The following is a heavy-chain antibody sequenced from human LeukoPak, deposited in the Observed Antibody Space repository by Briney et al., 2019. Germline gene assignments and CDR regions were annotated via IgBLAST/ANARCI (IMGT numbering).Heavy chain of an antibody. V-gene: IGHV4-39*02. D-gene: IGHD6-6*01. CDR3: AREYSSSPDY. CDR1: GGSISSSSYY. J-gene: IGHJ4*02. CDR2: IYYSGST. Sequence: SETLSLTCTVSGGSISSSSYYWGWIRQPPGKGLEWIGSIYYSGSTYYNPSLKSRVTISVGTSKNQFSLKLSSVTAADTAVYYCAREYSSSPDYWGQGTLVTVSS.